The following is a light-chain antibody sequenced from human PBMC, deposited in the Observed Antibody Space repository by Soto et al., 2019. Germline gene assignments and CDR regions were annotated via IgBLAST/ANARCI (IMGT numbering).Light chain of an antibody. CDR2: DDS. CDR1: NIGSES. Sequence: SYELTQPPSVSVAPGQTARITCGGNNIGSESVHWYRQRPGRAPELVVYDDSDRPSGIPGRISASNSGNTATLTLSRVEAGDEADYYCQVWDSSRVFGGGTKLTVL. J-gene: IGLJ3*02. CDR3: QVWDSSRV. V-gene: IGLV3-21*02.